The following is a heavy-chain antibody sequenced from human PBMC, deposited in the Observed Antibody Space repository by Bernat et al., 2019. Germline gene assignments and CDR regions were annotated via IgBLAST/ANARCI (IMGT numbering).Heavy chain of an antibody. CDR2: IDWDDDK. J-gene: IGHJ6*02. CDR1: GFSLSTSGMC. D-gene: IGHD3-10*01. V-gene: IGHV2-70*01. Sequence: QVTLRESGPALVKPTQTLTLTCTFSGFSLSTSGMCVSWIRQPPGKALEWLALIDWDDDKYYSTSLKTRLTIPKDTSKNQVVLTMTNMDPVDTATYYCARITMVRGDFYGMDVWGQGTTVTVSS. CDR3: ARITMVRGDFYGMDV.